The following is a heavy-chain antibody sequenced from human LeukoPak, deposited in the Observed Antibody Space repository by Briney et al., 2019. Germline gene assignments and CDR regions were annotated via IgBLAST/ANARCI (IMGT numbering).Heavy chain of an antibody. D-gene: IGHD3-22*01. CDR3: ARAGIDGRGYYQGLDY. CDR1: GFTFSSYG. CDR2: IRYDGSNK. V-gene: IGHV3-30*02. J-gene: IGHJ4*02. Sequence: GGSLRLSCAASGFTFSSYGMHWVRQTPGKGLEWVAFIRYDGSNKYYADSVKGRFTISRDNAKNTLYLQMNSLRAEDTALYYCARAGIDGRGYYQGLDYWGQGTLVTVSS.